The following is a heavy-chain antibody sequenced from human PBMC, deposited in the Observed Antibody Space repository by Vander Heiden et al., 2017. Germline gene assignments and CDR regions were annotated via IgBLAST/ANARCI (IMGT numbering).Heavy chain of an antibody. Sequence: QVQLVESGGGVVQPGRYLRLSCAASGFTFSSYGLPWYRQSPCKGLEWVAGIEDEGSNKDYADAVKGRVTSARENSKNTMYLQRNSLRAEDTAVYYCAKDSAYYYESRGYSLDFDYWGQGNLVTVSS. V-gene: IGHV3-30*18. CDR3: AKDSAYYYESRGYSLDFDY. CDR1: GFTFSSYG. CDR2: IEDEGSNK. D-gene: IGHD3-22*01. J-gene: IGHJ4*02.